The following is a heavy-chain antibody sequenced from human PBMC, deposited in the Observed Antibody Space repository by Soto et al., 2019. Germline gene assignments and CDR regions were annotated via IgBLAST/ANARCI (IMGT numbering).Heavy chain of an antibody. CDR3: ARWYCSGGGCNYFDN. CDR2: ISAYNGNT. Sequence: QVQLVQSGAEVKKPGASVKVSCKASGYTFTNYGISWVRQAPGQGLEWMGWISAYNGNTNYVQKLQGRVTMTTDTSTGTAYMEVSSLRYDDTAVYYCARWYCSGGGCNYFDNCGQGTLVTVSS. CDR1: GYTFTNYG. V-gene: IGHV1-18*01. J-gene: IGHJ4*02. D-gene: IGHD2-15*01.